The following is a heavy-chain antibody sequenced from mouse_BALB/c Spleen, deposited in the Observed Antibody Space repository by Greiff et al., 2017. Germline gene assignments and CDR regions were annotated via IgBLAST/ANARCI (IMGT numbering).Heavy chain of an antibody. CDR3: AGNYYYAMDY. CDR1: GYSITSDYA. J-gene: IGHJ4*01. V-gene: IGHV3-2*02. Sequence: EVKLQESGPGLVKPSQSLSLTCTVTGYSITSDYAWNWIRQFPGNKLEWMGYISYSGSTSYNPSLKSRISITRDTSKNQFFLQLNSVTTEDTATYYCAGNYYYAMDYWGQGTSVTVSS. CDR2: ISYSGST. D-gene: IGHD2-1*01.